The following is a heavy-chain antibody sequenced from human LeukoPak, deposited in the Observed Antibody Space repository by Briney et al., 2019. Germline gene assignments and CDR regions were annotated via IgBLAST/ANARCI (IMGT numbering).Heavy chain of an antibody. D-gene: IGHD3-10*01. CDR1: GGTFNNYA. Sequence: ASVKVSCKASGGTFNNYAINWVRQAPGQGLEWMGRIIPILGVPDSAQRFQGRVTITADISTTTAYMELTSLRSEGTAVYYCARGRYYGSGTYYLDAAYWGQGTLVTVSS. J-gene: IGHJ4*02. CDR3: ARGRYYGSGTYYLDAAY. CDR2: IIPILGVP. V-gene: IGHV1-69*04.